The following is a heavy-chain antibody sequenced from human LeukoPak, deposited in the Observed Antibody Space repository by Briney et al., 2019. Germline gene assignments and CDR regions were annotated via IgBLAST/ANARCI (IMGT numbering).Heavy chain of an antibody. V-gene: IGHV4-34*01. CDR2: INHSGSA. J-gene: IGHJ4*02. CDR3: ARGIIAAAGQIRYYFDY. D-gene: IGHD6-13*01. Sequence: SETLSLTCAVYGGSFSGHYWSWIRQPPGKGLEWIGEINHSGSANYNPSLKSRVTISVDTSKNQFSLKLSSVTAADTAVYYCARGIIAAAGQIRYYFDYWGQGTLVTVSS. CDR1: GGSFSGHY.